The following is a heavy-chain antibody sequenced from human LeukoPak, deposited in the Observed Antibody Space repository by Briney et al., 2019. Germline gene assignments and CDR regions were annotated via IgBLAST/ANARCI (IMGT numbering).Heavy chain of an antibody. V-gene: IGHV3-48*03. CDR2: ISSSASTI. D-gene: IGHD1-26*01. Sequence: HSGGSLRLSCAASGFTFSSYEMHWVRQAPGKGLGWISYISSSASTIYYADSVKGRFTISRDNGKNSLYLQMNSLRAEDTAVYYCARDRPTGSYYSIDYWGQGTLVTVSS. J-gene: IGHJ4*02. CDR1: GFTFSSYE. CDR3: ARDRPTGSYYSIDY.